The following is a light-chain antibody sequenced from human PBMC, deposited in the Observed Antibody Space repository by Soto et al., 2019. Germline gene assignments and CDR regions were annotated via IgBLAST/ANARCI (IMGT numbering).Light chain of an antibody. J-gene: IGKJ3*01. CDR2: GTS. Sequence: EIGLTQSPGTLSLSPGEGATLSCRASQNVNNNYLAWYQQKPGQAPRLLIYGTSSQAAGIPDRFSGSGSGTDFPHTISRLEPEDLAVDYCEQYGSSFTFGPGTKVDIK. V-gene: IGKV3-20*01. CDR1: QNVNNNY. CDR3: EQYGSSFT.